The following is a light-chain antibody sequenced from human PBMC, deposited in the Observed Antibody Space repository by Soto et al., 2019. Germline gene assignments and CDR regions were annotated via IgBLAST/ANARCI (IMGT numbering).Light chain of an antibody. CDR3: QSYDSSLSGPQAV. CDR2: GNS. Sequence: QLVLTQPPSVSGAPGQRVTISCTGSSSNIGAGYDVHWYQQLPGTAPKLLIYGNSNRPSGVPDRFSGSKSGTSASLAITGLQAEDEADYYCQSYDSSLSGPQAVFGGGTKVTVL. J-gene: IGLJ2*01. CDR1: SSNIGAGYD. V-gene: IGLV1-40*01.